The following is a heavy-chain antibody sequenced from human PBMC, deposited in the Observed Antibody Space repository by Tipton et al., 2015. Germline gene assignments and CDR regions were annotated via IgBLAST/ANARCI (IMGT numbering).Heavy chain of an antibody. V-gene: IGHV4-59*02. CDR2: IYYSGST. D-gene: IGHD1-26*01. CDR1: GDSVTYYY. CDR3: ARVPYRGGVIDP. J-gene: IGHJ5*02. Sequence: TLSLTCTVSGDSVTYYYWSWIRQTPGKGLEWIGYIYYSGSTTYNSSLKSRVTLSIDTSKNQFSLKLSSVTAADTAVYYCARVPYRGGVIDPWGQGTLVTVSP.